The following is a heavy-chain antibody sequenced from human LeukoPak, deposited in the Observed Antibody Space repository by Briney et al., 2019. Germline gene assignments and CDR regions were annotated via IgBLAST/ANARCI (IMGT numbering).Heavy chain of an antibody. D-gene: IGHD6-19*01. J-gene: IGHJ4*02. Sequence: SVKASCKASGGTFSSYAISWVRQAPGQGLEWMGRIIPILGIANYAQKFQGRVTITADKSTSTAYMELSSLRSEDTAVYYCARDSGYSSGSYFDYWGQGTLVTVSS. CDR1: GGTFSSYA. CDR2: IIPILGIA. V-gene: IGHV1-69*04. CDR3: ARDSGYSSGSYFDY.